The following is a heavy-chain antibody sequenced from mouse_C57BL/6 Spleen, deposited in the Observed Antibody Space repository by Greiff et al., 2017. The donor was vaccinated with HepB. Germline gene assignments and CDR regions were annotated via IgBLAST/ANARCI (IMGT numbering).Heavy chain of an antibody. CDR1: GFTFSDYG. D-gene: IGHD2-4*01. V-gene: IGHV5-17*01. Sequence: EVQLVESGGGLVKPGGSLKLSCAASGFTFSDYGMHWVRQAPEKGLEWVAYISSGSSTIYYADTVKGRFTISRDNAKNTLFLQMTSLRSEDTAMYYCARGYDYGSYAMDYWGQGTSVTVSS. J-gene: IGHJ4*01. CDR3: ARGYDYGSYAMDY. CDR2: ISSGSSTI.